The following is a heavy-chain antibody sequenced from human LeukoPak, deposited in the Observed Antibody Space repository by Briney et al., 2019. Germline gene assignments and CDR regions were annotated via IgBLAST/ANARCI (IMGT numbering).Heavy chain of an antibody. D-gene: IGHD4-23*01. CDR1: GGSFSGYY. J-gene: IGHJ4*02. CDR3: ARDNRYGGPGLDY. CDR2: IYYSGST. Sequence: SETLSLTCAVYGGSFSGYYWSWIRQHPGKGLEWIGYIYYSGSTYYNPSLKSRVTISVDTSKNQFSLKLSSVTAADTAVYYCARDNRYGGPGLDYWGQGTLVTVSS. V-gene: IGHV4-31*11.